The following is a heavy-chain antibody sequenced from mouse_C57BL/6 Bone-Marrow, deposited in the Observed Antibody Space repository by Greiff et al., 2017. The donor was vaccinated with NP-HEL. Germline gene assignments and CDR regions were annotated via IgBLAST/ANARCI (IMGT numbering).Heavy chain of an antibody. Sequence: EVHLVESGGDLVKPGGSLKLSCAASGFTFSSYGMSWVRQTPDKRLEWVATISSGGSYTYYPDSVKGRFTISRDNAKNTLYLQMSSLKSEDTAMYYCARGPHGYAMDYWGQGTSVTVSS. CDR2: ISSGGSYT. CDR1: GFTFSSYG. J-gene: IGHJ4*01. V-gene: IGHV5-6*01. CDR3: ARGPHGYAMDY.